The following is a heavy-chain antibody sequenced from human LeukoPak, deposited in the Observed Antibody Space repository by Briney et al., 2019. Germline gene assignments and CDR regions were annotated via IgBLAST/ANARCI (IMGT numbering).Heavy chain of an antibody. D-gene: IGHD2-2*01. V-gene: IGHV1-69*13. CDR3: ARGDIVVVPAASSFYYYYGMDV. CDR2: IIPIFGTA. CDR1: GGTFSSYA. J-gene: IGHJ6*04. Sequence: SVKVSCKASGGTFSSYAISWVRQAPGQGLEWMGGIIPIFGTANYAQKFQGRVTITADESTSTAYMELSSLRSEDTAVYYCARGDIVVVPAASSFYYYYGMDVRGKGTTVTVSS.